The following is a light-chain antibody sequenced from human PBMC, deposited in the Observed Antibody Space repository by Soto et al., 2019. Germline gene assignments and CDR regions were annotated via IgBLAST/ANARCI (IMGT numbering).Light chain of an antibody. CDR3: QHYYSYPIT. CDR1: QSISSW. CDR2: KAS. J-gene: IGKJ5*01. Sequence: DIQMTQSPSTLSASVGDRVTITCRASQSISSWLAWYQQKPGKAPKLLIYKASSLESGVPSRFSGSGSGTEFTLTISSLQPDDFATYYCQHYYSYPITFGQGTRLEIK. V-gene: IGKV1-5*03.